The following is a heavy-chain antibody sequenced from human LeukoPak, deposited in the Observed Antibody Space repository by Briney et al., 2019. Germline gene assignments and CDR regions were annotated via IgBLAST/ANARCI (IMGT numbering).Heavy chain of an antibody. Sequence: QPGGSLRLSCAASGFTFSSYAMHWVRQAPGKGLEWVAVISYDGSNRYYADSVKGRFTISRDNSKNTLYLQMNGLRAEDTAVYHCARDPHSGYSSGWYSTGSYYFDYWGQGTLVTVSS. J-gene: IGHJ4*02. V-gene: IGHV3-30-3*01. CDR2: ISYDGSNR. D-gene: IGHD6-19*01. CDR3: ARDPHSGYSSGWYSTGSYYFDY. CDR1: GFTFSSYA.